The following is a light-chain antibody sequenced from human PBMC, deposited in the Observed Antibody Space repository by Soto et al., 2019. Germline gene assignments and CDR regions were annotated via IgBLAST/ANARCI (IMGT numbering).Light chain of an antibody. V-gene: IGLV1-51*02. CDR1: TSYIGSNS. CDR2: END. J-gene: IGLJ3*02. Sequence: QSVLTQPPSVSAAPGQKVTISCSGSTSYIGSNSVSWYQHFPGTAPKFLIYENDKRPSGIPDRFSGSKSGTSATLGIAGLQTEDEAHYYCATCDSSLSVGVFGGGTKATVL. CDR3: ATCDSSLSVGV.